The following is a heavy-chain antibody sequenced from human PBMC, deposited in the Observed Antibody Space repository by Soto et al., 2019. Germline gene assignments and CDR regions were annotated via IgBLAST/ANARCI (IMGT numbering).Heavy chain of an antibody. Sequence: QVQLQESGPGLVKPSQTLPLTCTVSGGSISSGGYYWSWIRQHPGKGLEWIGYIYYSGSTYYNPSLKSRVTISVDTSKNQFSLKLSSVTAADTAVYYCARGTYYDYVWGSYRPVPDAFDIWGQGTMVTVSS. CDR1: GGSISSGGYY. D-gene: IGHD3-16*02. V-gene: IGHV4-31*03. J-gene: IGHJ3*02. CDR3: ARGTYYDYVWGSYRPVPDAFDI. CDR2: IYYSGST.